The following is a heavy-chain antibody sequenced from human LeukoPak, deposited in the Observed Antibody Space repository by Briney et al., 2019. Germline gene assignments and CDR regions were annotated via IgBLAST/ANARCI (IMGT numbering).Heavy chain of an antibody. CDR3: ARESSSSWKDAGTYFDY. CDR2: IYYSGST. CDR1: GGSISSSSYY. D-gene: IGHD6-13*01. V-gene: IGHV4-39*02. J-gene: IGHJ4*02. Sequence: SETLSLTCTVSGGSISSSSYYWGWIRQPPGKGLEWIGSIYYSGSTYYNPSLKSRVTISVDTSKNQFSLKLSSVTAADTAVYYSARESSSSWKDAGTYFDYWGQGTLVTVSS.